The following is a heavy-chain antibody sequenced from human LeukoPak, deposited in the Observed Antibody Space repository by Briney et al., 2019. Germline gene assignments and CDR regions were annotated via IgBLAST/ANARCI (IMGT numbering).Heavy chain of an antibody. Sequence: GASVKVSCKASGYTFTSYGISWVRQAPGQGLEWMGWISAYNGNTNYAQKLQGRVTMTTDTSTSTAYMELRSLRSDDTAVYYCARVSNYYDSSGYYHYSENDYWGQGTLVTVSS. CDR1: GYTFTSYG. J-gene: IGHJ4*02. D-gene: IGHD3-22*01. CDR2: ISAYNGNT. V-gene: IGHV1-18*01. CDR3: ARVSNYYDSSGYYHYSENDY.